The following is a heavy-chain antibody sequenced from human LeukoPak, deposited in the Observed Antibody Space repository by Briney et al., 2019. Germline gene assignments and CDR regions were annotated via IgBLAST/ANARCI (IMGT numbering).Heavy chain of an antibody. D-gene: IGHD3/OR15-3a*01. Sequence: PGGSLRLSCAASGFTFSSYWMSWVRQAPGKGLEWVGRIKCKTDGGTTDYSAPVKGRFTISRDDSKNTLYLQMNSLKTEDTAVYYCTTGLQDWLSRELWGQGTLVTVSS. J-gene: IGHJ4*02. CDR2: IKCKTDGGTT. CDR3: TTGLQDWLSREL. CDR1: GFTFSSYW. V-gene: IGHV3-15*01.